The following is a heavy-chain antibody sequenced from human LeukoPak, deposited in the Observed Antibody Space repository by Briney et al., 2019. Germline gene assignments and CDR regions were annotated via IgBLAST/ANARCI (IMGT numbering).Heavy chain of an antibody. CDR2: IYYSGST. J-gene: IGHJ5*02. D-gene: IGHD3-22*01. V-gene: IGHV4-59*01. CDR1: GGSISSYY. Sequence: SETLSLTCTVSGGSISSYYWSCIRQPPGKGLEWIGYIYYSGSTNYNPSLKSRVTISVDTSKNQFSLKLSSVTAADTAVYYCARGESYYYDSSGPRPYNWFDPWGQGTLVTVSS. CDR3: ARGESYYYDSSGPRPYNWFDP.